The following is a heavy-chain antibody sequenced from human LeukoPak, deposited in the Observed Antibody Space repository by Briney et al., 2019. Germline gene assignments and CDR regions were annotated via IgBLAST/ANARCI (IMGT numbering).Heavy chain of an antibody. CDR3: AKDADYYYGSGNSMDV. Sequence: GGSLRLSCGASGFVFDDYDMHWVRQAPGKGLEWVSSIDSVKGRFTISRDNSKNTLYLQMNSLRAEDTAVYYCAKDADYYYGSGNSMDVWGKGTTVTISS. V-gene: IGHV3-NL1*01. CDR2: I. J-gene: IGHJ6*03. D-gene: IGHD3-10*01. CDR1: GFVFDDYD.